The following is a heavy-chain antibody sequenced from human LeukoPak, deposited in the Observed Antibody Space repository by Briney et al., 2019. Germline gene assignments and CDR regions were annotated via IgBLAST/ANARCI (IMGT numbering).Heavy chain of an antibody. CDR3: ARSGWPYYFDY. Sequence: GGSLRLSCAASGFTFSDYYMSWIRQAPGKGLVWVSRLHSDGTSTSYADSVRGRFTISRDNARNTLYLQMNTLRAEDTAVYYCARSGWPYYFDYWGQGTLDTVSS. D-gene: IGHD6-25*01. CDR1: GFTFSDYY. CDR2: LHSDGTST. J-gene: IGHJ4*02. V-gene: IGHV3-74*01.